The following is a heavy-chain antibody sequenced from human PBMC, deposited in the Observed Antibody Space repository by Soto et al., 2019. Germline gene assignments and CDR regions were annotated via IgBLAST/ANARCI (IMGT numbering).Heavy chain of an antibody. CDR3: AKGSIEYSASVDN. D-gene: IGHD5-12*01. CDR1: GFSFNAYA. Sequence: EVHLLESWGGLVQPGGSLRLSFAAFGFSFNAYAMVRVRQAPGKGLELVSVISARGGSSYFADSVKGRFTISRDNSKNVLSLEINSLSAEDTAIYFCAKGSIEYSASVDNWGQGTPVLVSS. J-gene: IGHJ4*02. CDR2: ISARGGSS. V-gene: IGHV3-23*01.